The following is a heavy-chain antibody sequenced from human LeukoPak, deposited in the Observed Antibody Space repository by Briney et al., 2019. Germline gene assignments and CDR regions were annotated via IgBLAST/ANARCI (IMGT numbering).Heavy chain of an antibody. Sequence: GGSLRLSCVDSGFTFDDYGMRWGRPPPGEGGEGVAGINWDGGSTFYADSVKGRFIISRDNAKNSLFLQMNSLRVEDTALYYRARDLSSNWYNFAYWGQGTLVTVSS. CDR1: GFTFDDYG. D-gene: IGHD6-13*01. CDR2: INWDGGST. CDR3: ARDLSSNWYNFAY. J-gene: IGHJ4*02. V-gene: IGHV3-20*04.